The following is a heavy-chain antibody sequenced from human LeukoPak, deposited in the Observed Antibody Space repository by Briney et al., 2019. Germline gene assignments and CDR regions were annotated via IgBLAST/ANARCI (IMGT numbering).Heavy chain of an antibody. V-gene: IGHV3-66*02. CDR3: ASWGYYDSSGYYQIDY. Sequence: QSGGSLRLSCAASGFTVSSNYMSWVRQAPGKGLEWVSVIYSGGSTYYADSVKGRFTISRDNSKNTLYLQMNSLRAEDTAVYYCASWGYYDSSGYYQIDYWGQGTLVTASS. D-gene: IGHD3-22*01. J-gene: IGHJ4*02. CDR1: GFTVSSNY. CDR2: IYSGGST.